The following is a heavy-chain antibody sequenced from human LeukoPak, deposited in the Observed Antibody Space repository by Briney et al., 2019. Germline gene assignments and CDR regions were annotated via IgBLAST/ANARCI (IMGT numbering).Heavy chain of an antibody. D-gene: IGHD2-2*01. V-gene: IGHV3-30-3*01. Sequence: PGGSLRLSCAASGFTFSSYAIHWVRQAPGKGLEWVAVISYDGTNKYYADSVKGRFTISRDNSQNTLYLQMNSLRTEDTAVYYCARALSPVPPIIDYWGQGTLVTVSS. CDR3: ARALSPVPPIIDY. CDR2: ISYDGTNK. J-gene: IGHJ4*02. CDR1: GFTFSSYA.